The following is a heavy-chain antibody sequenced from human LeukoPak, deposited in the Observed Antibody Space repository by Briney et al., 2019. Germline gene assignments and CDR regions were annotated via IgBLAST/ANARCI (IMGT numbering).Heavy chain of an antibody. CDR1: GFTFSAYY. Sequence: GGSLRLSCAASGFTFSAYYMHWVRQAPGGGLEWVELVSNDGGNIYYGASVRGRFTISRDNLENTLYLQMNGLRGDDTAVYYCAKGGEQRTFRCGMDSWGQGTLVTVSA. J-gene: IGHJ4*02. CDR3: AKGGEQRTFRCGMDS. V-gene: IGHV3-30*04. D-gene: IGHD1/OR15-1a*01. CDR2: VSNDGGNI.